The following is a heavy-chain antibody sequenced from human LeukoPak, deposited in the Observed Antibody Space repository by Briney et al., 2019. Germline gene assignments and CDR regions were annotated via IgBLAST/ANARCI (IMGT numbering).Heavy chain of an antibody. CDR2: ISSSSSYI. D-gene: IGHD3-9*01. V-gene: IGHV3-21*01. CDR3: ARDHGQGYFDWLPGDAFDI. J-gene: IGHJ3*02. Sequence: GGSLRLSCAASGFTFSSYSMNWVRQAPGKGLEWVSSISSSSSYIYYADLVKGRFTISRDNAKNSLYLQMNSLRAEDTAVYYCARDHGQGYFDWLPGDAFDIWGQGTMVTVSS. CDR1: GFTFSSYS.